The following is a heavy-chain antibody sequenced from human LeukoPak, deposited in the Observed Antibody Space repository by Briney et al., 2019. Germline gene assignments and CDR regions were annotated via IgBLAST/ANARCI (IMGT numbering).Heavy chain of an antibody. V-gene: IGHV4-4*07. CDR3: ARGGIQYGMDV. J-gene: IGHJ6*02. Sequence: SETLSLTCTASGGSISSYYWSWIRQPAGKELEWIGRIYTSGSTNYNPSLKSRVTMSLDTSKNQFSLDLSSVTAADTAVYYCARGGIQYGMDVWGQGTTVTVSS. D-gene: IGHD1-14*01. CDR1: GGSISSYY. CDR2: IYTSGST.